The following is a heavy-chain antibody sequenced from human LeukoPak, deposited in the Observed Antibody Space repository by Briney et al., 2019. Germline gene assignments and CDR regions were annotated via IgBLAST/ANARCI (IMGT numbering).Heavy chain of an antibody. Sequence: SEPLSLPCTVSGGSISSSSYYWGWVRQPPGKGLEWIGCIYYSGSPYYHPSLKIRVTISVDTSKNQFTLKLSSVTAADTAVYYCARLETSGRYPLFDYWGQGTLVTVSS. CDR1: GGSISSSSYY. V-gene: IGHV4-39*06. CDR2: IYYSGSP. D-gene: IGHD1-26*01. CDR3: ARLETSGRYPLFDY. J-gene: IGHJ4*02.